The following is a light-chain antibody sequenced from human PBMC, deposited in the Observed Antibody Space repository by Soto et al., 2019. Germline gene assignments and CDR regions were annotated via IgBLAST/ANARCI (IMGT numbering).Light chain of an antibody. CDR1: SSDVGGYNY. Sequence: QSALTQPASVSGSPLQSIAISCTGTSSDVGGYNYVSWYQLHPDKAPKLIIYDVSNRPSGVSNRFSGSKSGNTASLTISGLQPEDEADYYCSSYTSSITRVFGTGTKVTVL. CDR2: DVS. V-gene: IGLV2-14*01. J-gene: IGLJ1*01. CDR3: SSYTSSITRV.